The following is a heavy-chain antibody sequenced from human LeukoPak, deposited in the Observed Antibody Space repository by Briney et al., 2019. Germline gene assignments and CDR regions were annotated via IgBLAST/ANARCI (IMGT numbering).Heavy chain of an antibody. CDR2: ISSNGGST. V-gene: IGHV3-64*01. CDR3: ARLFGALDY. D-gene: IGHD3-10*01. CDR1: GFTFSSYG. J-gene: IGHJ4*02. Sequence: GGSLRLSCAASGFTFSSYGMHWVRQAPGKGLEYVSAISSNGGSTYYANSVKGRFTISRDNSKNTLYLQMGSLRAEDMAVYYCARLFGALDYWGQGTLVTVSS.